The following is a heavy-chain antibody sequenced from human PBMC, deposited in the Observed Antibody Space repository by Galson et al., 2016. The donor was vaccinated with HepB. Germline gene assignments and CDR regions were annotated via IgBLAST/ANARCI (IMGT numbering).Heavy chain of an antibody. CDR3: ARDLSIAVRPGWYFDL. V-gene: IGHV3-21*01. Sequence: SLRLSCAASGFTFSSYNLNWVRQAPGKGLEWVSSITGSSSYRYYADSVKGRFTISRDNAKNSLYLQMNSLRAEDTAVYYCARDLSIAVRPGWYFDLWGRGTLVTVSS. CDR1: GFTFSSYN. D-gene: IGHD6-6*01. J-gene: IGHJ2*01. CDR2: ITGSSSYR.